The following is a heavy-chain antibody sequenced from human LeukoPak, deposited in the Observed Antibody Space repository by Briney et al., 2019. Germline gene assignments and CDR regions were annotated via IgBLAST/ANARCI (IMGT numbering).Heavy chain of an antibody. V-gene: IGHV4-59*01. J-gene: IGHJ4*02. Sequence: SETLSLTCTVSNGSISSDYWTWIRQPPRKGLEWIGYIYYSGSTRYNPSLESRATISLNTSRNQFSLKLTSMTAADTAVYYCARLTTRPGGIRPLIMDFWGQGTLVTVSS. CDR3: ARLTTRPGGIRPLIMDF. CDR1: NGSISSDY. CDR2: IYYSGST. D-gene: IGHD3-10*01.